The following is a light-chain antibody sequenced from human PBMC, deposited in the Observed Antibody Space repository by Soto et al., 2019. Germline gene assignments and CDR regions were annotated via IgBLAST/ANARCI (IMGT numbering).Light chain of an antibody. J-gene: IGLJ1*01. CDR1: SSDVGGYNY. CDR2: EVN. V-gene: IGLV2-8*01. Sequence: HSALTQPPSASGSPGQSVAISCTGTSSDVGGYNYVSWYQQHPGKAPKLMIYEVNKRPSGVPDRFSGSKSGNTASLTVSGLQAEDEADYYCSSYAGSSNVFGTWTKLTVL. CDR3: SSYAGSSNV.